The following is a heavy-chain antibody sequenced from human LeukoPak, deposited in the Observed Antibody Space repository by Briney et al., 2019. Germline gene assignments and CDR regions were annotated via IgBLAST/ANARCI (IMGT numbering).Heavy chain of an antibody. V-gene: IGHV3-30*14. Sequence: GGSLRLSCAASGFIFSSYAIHWVRQAPGKGLEWVAVISYDGSNKYYADSVKGRFTISRDNSKNTLYLQMNSLRAEDTAVYYCAREVGFGEAFDIWGQGTMVTVSS. CDR1: GFIFSSYA. CDR3: AREVGFGEAFDI. CDR2: ISYDGSNK. J-gene: IGHJ3*02. D-gene: IGHD3-10*01.